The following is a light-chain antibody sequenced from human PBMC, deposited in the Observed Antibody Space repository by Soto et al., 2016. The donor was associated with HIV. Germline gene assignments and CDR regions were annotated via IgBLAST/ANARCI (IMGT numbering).Light chain of an antibody. J-gene: IGLJ3*02. CDR2: QDT. CDR1: KLGDKY. Sequence: SYELTQPPSVSVPPGQTAIITCSGDKLGDKYVCWYQQKPGQSPVLVIYQDTKRPSGIPERFSGSNSGNTATLTISGTQAMDEADYYCQAWDSTTGVFGGGTKADRP. V-gene: IGLV3-1*01. CDR3: QAWDSTTGV.